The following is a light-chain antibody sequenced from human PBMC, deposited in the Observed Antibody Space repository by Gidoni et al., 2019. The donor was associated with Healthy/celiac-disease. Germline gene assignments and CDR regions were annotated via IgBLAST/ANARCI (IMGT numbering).Light chain of an antibody. CDR2: LGS. V-gene: IGKV2-28*01. Sequence: DIVMTQSPLSLPVTPGEPASISCRSSQSLLQSNGYNYLDWYLQKPGQSPQLLIYLGSNRASGVPDRFSGSGSGTDFTLKISRVEAEDVGVYYCMQALQTLGITFGPGTKVDIK. CDR1: QSLLQSNGYNY. CDR3: MQALQTLGIT. J-gene: IGKJ3*01.